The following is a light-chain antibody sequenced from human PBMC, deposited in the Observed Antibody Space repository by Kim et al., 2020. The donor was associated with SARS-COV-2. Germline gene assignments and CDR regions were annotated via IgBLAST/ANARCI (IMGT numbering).Light chain of an antibody. J-gene: IGKJ2*01. CDR1: HSCLYSTNNKNY. Sequence: RANTNCKSNHSCLYSTNNKNYLAWYQQKPGQPPKALICWASTRESGVPDRFSGSGSGTDFNLTISILQAEDVAVYFCQQSYSIPPTFGQGTKLEI. CDR3: QQSYSIPPT. CDR2: WAS. V-gene: IGKV4-1*01.